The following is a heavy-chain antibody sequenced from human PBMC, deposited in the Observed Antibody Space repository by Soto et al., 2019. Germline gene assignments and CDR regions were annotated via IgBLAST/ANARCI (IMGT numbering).Heavy chain of an antibody. J-gene: IGHJ6*02. Sequence: QVQLVQSGAEVKKPGSSVKVSCKASGGTFSSYAISWVRQAPGQGLEWMGGIIPIFGTANYAQKFQGRVTITAVESTSTAYMELSSLRSEDTAVYYCARVRRGYSYDPGNYYGMDVWGQGTTVTVSS. CDR1: GGTFSSYA. CDR3: ARVRRGYSYDPGNYYGMDV. V-gene: IGHV1-69*01. CDR2: IIPIFGTA. D-gene: IGHD5-18*01.